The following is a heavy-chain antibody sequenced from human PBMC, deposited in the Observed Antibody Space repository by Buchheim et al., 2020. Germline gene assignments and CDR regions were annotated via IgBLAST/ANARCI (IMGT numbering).Heavy chain of an antibody. CDR3: AKMSSGWYTSPLDY. J-gene: IGHJ4*02. CDR1: GFTFSNYA. Sequence: EVQLLESGGGLVQPGGSLRLSCAASGFTFSNYAMKWVRQAPGKGLEWVSGIGGSGGRTYYADSVKGRFTISRDHSNNILYLQMNSLRAEDTAVYYCAKMSSGWYTSPLDYWGQGTL. V-gene: IGHV3-23*01. CDR2: IGGSGGRT. D-gene: IGHD6-19*01.